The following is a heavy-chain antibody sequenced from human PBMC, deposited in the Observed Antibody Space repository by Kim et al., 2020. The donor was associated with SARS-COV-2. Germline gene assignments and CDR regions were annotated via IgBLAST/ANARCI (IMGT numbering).Heavy chain of an antibody. Sequence: SETLSLTCTVSGGSISSGGYYWSWIRQHPGKGLEWIGYIYYSGSTYYNPSLKSRVTISVDTSKNQFSLKLSSVTAAGTAVYYCARDRGVKGAFDIWGQGTMVTVSS. CDR3: ARDRGVKGAFDI. CDR2: IYYSGST. J-gene: IGHJ3*02. CDR1: GGSISSGGYY. V-gene: IGHV4-31*03.